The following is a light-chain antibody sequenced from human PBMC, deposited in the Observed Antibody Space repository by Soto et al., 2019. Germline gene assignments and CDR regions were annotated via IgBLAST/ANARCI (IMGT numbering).Light chain of an antibody. Sequence: DIQMTQSPSTLSASVGDRVTITCRASQSINSWLAWYQQKPGKAPQILIYDASTLKSGVPSRFSASGSGTDFTLIISSLQPDDFAPYYCQQYTSYSWTFGQGTKVEI. CDR1: QSINSW. J-gene: IGKJ1*01. CDR3: QQYTSYSWT. CDR2: DAS. V-gene: IGKV1-5*01.